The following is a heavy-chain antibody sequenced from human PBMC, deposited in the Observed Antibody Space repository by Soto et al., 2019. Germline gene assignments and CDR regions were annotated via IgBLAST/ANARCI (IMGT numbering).Heavy chain of an antibody. CDR3: ARSYYLADAFDV. V-gene: IGHV1-18*01. D-gene: IGHD3-16*01. CDR1: GFRFSDYG. CDR2: ISAFNGNT. J-gene: IGHJ3*01. Sequence: GASVKVSCKASGFRFSDYGFNWLRQAPGQGLEWMGWISAFNGNTETAQGLQDRVTMTTESSTTTAHMELTNLTTDDTAIYYCARSYYLADAFDVWGQGTMVT.